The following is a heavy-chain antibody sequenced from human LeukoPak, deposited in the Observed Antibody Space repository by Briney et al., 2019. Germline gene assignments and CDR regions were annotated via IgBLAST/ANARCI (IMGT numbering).Heavy chain of an antibody. J-gene: IGHJ4*02. D-gene: IGHD3-22*01. CDR2: ISGSSNYI. V-gene: IGHV3-21*01. CDR3: ARPNYYYDISGYWPPWAFDY. Sequence: GGSLRLSCAASGFTYSSYAMHWVRQAPGKGLEWVSSISGSSNYIYYADSVKGRFTISRGNAKNSLYLQMNSLRVEDTAVYYCARPNYYYDISGYWPPWAFDYWGQGTLVSVSS. CDR1: GFTYSSYA.